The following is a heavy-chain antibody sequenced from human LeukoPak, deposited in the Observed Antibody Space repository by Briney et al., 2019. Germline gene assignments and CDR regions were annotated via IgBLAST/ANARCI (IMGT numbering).Heavy chain of an antibody. V-gene: IGHV3-21*01. J-gene: IGHJ6*02. D-gene: IGHD3-9*01. Sequence: GGSLRLSCVTSGYTFSDDSMNWVRQAPGKGLEWVSSISSSSSYIYYADSVKGRFTISRDNAKNSLYLQMNSLRAEDTAVYYCAKPIDYDILTGYGMDVWGQGTTVTVSS. CDR3: AKPIDYDILTGYGMDV. CDR2: ISSSSSYI. CDR1: GYTFSDDS.